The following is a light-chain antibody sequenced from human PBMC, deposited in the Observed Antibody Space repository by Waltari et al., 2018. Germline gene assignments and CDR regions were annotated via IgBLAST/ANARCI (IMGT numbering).Light chain of an antibody. CDR1: LSNLGTNH. V-gene: IGLV1-47*02. CDR3: QSYDISLSSTV. CDR2: GNS. Sequence: SVLTQPPSASGTPGQRVTISCYGRLSNLGTNHLYWYQQFPGTAPKLLIYGNSVRPAGIPDRFSGSKSGTSAALAITGLQADDEADYYCQSYDISLSSTVFGTGTRVTVL. J-gene: IGLJ1*01.